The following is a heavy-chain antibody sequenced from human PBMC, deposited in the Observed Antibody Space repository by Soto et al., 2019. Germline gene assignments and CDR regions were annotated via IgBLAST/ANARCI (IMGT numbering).Heavy chain of an antibody. CDR1: GGSISSCGYS. CDR3: AKQGGKYGIRSFDP. CDR2: IYYSGNT. Sequence: SETLSLTCAVSGGSISSCGYSWSWNRQPPGKGLEWIGYIYYSGNTKNNPSLKSRVTISVDTSKNQFSLRLTSVTAADTAVYYCAKQGGKYGIRSFDPWGQGTLVTVSS. V-gene: IGHV4-61*08. D-gene: IGHD1-1*01. J-gene: IGHJ5*02.